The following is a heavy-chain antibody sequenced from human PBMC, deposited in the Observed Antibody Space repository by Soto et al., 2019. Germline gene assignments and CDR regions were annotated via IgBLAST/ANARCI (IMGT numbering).Heavy chain of an antibody. CDR1: GFTFSGSA. CDR2: IRSKANSYAT. CDR3: TRLIDIVVVPAAMEDWFDP. D-gene: IGHD2-2*01. J-gene: IGHJ5*02. Sequence: GRSLRLSCAASGFTFSGSAMHWVRQASGKGLEWVGRIRSKANSYATAYAASVKGRFTISRDDSKNTAYLQMNSLKTEDTAVYYCTRLIDIVVVPAAMEDWFDPWGQGTLVTVSS. V-gene: IGHV3-73*01.